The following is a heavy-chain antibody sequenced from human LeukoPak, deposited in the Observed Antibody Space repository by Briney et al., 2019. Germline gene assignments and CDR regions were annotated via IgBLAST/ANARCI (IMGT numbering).Heavy chain of an antibody. V-gene: IGHV1-46*01. Sequence: ASVKVSCKASGYTFTSYYMHWVRQAPGQGLEWMGVINPSGDSTSYAQKFQGRVTMTRDTSTSTVYMELSSLRSEDTAVHYCARSMIRGVTYYFDYWGQGTLVTVSS. CDR1: GYTFTSYY. D-gene: IGHD3-10*01. J-gene: IGHJ4*02. CDR3: ARSMIRGVTYYFDY. CDR2: INPSGDST.